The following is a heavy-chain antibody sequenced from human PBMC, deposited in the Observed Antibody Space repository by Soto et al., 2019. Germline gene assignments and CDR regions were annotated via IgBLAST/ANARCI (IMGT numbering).Heavy chain of an antibody. CDR3: ARGREDHVDHHFGHLFDS. J-gene: IGHJ4*02. Sequence: SETLSLTCTVSGDSIRDSFWSWVRQPPGKGLEWIGLVHRTGNTNYNPSLETRVTMLIDASANHFSLTLTSVTPADAAIYYCARGREDHVDHHFGHLFDSWGQGTLVTVSS. D-gene: IGHD3-10*01. CDR1: GDSIRDSF. V-gene: IGHV4-59*01. CDR2: VHRTGNT.